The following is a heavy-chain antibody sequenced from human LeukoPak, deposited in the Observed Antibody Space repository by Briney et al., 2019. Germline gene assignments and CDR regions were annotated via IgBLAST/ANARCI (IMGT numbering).Heavy chain of an antibody. Sequence: GESLRLSCAASGFTFSSYAMTWVRQAPGQGLEWVSDISGSGGSTNYADSVKGRFTISRDNSKNTLYLQMNRLRAEDTAVYYCAKSFNILSSSWYLSFDYWGQGTLVTVSS. CDR3: AKSFNILSSSWYLSFDY. D-gene: IGHD6-13*01. V-gene: IGHV3-23*01. CDR2: ISGSGGST. J-gene: IGHJ4*02. CDR1: GFTFSSYA.